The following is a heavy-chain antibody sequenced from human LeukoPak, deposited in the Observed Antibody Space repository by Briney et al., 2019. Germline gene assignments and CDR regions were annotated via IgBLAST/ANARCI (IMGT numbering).Heavy chain of an antibody. Sequence: GASVTVSCKASGYTFTMYYIHWVRQAPGQGLEWMGMIDPRDGATTYAQRFQGRVTMTRDMSTTTVYMDLRSLRSEDTAVYFCAGQQTGGQSGNLGGLFASYYTYYYMDVWGRGTTVTVSS. V-gene: IGHV1-46*03. CDR3: AGQQTGGQSGNLGGLFASYYTYYYMDV. CDR2: IDPRDGAT. CDR1: GYTFTMYY. D-gene: IGHD3-16*01. J-gene: IGHJ6*03.